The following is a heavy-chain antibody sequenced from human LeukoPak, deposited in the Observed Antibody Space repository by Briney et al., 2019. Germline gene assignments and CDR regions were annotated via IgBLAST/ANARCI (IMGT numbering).Heavy chain of an antibody. D-gene: IGHD5-24*01. CDR1: GFTFSSYA. CDR2: ISYDGSNK. Sequence: GGSLRLSCAASGFTFSSYAMHWVRQAPGKGLEWVAVISYDGSNKYYADSVKGRFTISRDNSKNTLYLQMNSLRAEDTAVYYCARNPRWLQSPEHFQHWGQGTLVTVSS. J-gene: IGHJ1*01. CDR3: ARNPRWLQSPEHFQH. V-gene: IGHV3-30*01.